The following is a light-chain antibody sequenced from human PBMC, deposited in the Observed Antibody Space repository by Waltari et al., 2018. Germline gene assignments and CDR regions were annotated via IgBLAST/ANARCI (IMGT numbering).Light chain of an antibody. CDR2: VNSDGSH. J-gene: IGLJ3*02. Sequence: QLVLTQSPSASASLGASVKLTCTLSSGHSSNVVAWHQQQPEKGPRYLMKVNSDGSHTKGDGIPGRFSGSSSGAERYLTISGLQSDDEADYYCQTWGTGIWVFGGGTRLTVL. CDR1: SGHSSNV. CDR3: QTWGTGIWV. V-gene: IGLV4-69*01.